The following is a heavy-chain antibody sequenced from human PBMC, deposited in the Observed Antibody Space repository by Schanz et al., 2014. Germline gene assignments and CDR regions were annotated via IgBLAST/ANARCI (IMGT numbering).Heavy chain of an antibody. J-gene: IGHJ3*01. CDR3: ARDEGRDGYNLAFDV. CDR1: GFTVGNNY. Sequence: EVQLEVSGGGLVQPGGSLRLSCEASGFTVGNNYMSWVRQAPGRGLEWVSTIYINAGSTRYADSVKGRFIISRDSSKNTLFLQMNSLRPEDTAVYFCARDEGRDGYNLAFDVWGQGTLVTVSS. D-gene: IGHD5-12*01. CDR2: IYINAGST. V-gene: IGHV3-66*01.